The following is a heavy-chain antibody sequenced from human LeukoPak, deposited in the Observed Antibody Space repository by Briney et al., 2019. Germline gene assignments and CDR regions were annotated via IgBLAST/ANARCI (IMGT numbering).Heavy chain of an antibody. J-gene: IGHJ5*02. CDR1: GLTVSSNY. CDR3: ARVKGVPNWFDP. V-gene: IGHV3-53*01. Sequence: GGSLRLSCAASGLTVSSNYMSWVRQAPGKGLECVSVIYSGGRTYYADSVKGRFTISRDNSKNTLYLQMNSLRAEDTAVYYCARVKGVPNWFDPWGQGTLVTVSS. CDR2: IYSGGRT.